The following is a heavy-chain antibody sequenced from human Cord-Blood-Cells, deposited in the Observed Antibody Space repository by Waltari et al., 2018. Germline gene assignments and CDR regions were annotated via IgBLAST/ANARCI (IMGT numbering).Heavy chain of an antibody. CDR3: AKDPPGIAAAGTVSD. CDR1: A. V-gene: IGHV3-23*01. J-gene: IGHJ4*02. CDR2: ISGSGGST. Sequence: AMSWVRQAPGKGLEWVSAISGSGGSTYYADSVKGRFTISRDNSKNTLYLQMNSLRAEDTAVYYCAKDPPGIAAAGTVSDWGQGTLVTVSS. D-gene: IGHD6-13*01.